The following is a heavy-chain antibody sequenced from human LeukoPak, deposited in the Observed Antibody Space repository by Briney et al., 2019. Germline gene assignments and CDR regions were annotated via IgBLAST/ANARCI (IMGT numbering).Heavy chain of an antibody. CDR3: ARDRRIAARLYNYYYYHMDV. J-gene: IGHJ6*03. CDR1: GGSISSSSYY. Sequence: SETLSLTCTVSGGSISSSSYYGGWIRQPRGEGLGWIGSIYNSGSTFYNPSLKRRVTISVDTSKNQFSLKLSSVTAADTAVYYCARDRRIAARLYNYYYYHMDVWGKGTTVTVSS. CDR2: IYNSGST. D-gene: IGHD6-6*01. V-gene: IGHV4-39*07.